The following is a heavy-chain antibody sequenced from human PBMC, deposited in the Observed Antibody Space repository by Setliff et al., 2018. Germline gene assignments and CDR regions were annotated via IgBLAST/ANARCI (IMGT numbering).Heavy chain of an antibody. CDR1: EYTFNSHY. V-gene: IGHV1-46*02. J-gene: IGHJ4*02. D-gene: IGHD2-2*02. CDR2: INPGGHTT. CDR3: ARGGQLLYPWDY. Sequence: ASVKVSCKASEYTFNSHYIHWVRQAPGQGLEWMGIINPGGHTTSYAQKFQGRVTITRNTSASTVYMELSSLRSEDTAVYYCARGGQLLYPWDYWGQGTLVTVSS.